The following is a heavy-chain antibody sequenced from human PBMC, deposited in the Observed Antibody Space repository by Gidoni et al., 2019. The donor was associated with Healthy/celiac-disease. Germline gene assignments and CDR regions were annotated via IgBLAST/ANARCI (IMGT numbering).Heavy chain of an antibody. V-gene: IGHV4-59*01. J-gene: IGHJ6*03. CDR1: GGSISRYH. D-gene: IGHD3-3*01. Sequence: QVPLPQSGPGLVQPSETLSLTRTVSGGSISRYHLSLLRPPPGKGLEWIGYTYYSGSTNYNPSLKSGVTISVDTSKNQFSVKLSDVTAADTAVYYCAVRAPPYYDFWSGYFGPNPDDYMDVWGKGTTVTVSS. CDR3: AVRAPPYYDFWSGYFGPNPDDYMDV. CDR2: TYYSGST.